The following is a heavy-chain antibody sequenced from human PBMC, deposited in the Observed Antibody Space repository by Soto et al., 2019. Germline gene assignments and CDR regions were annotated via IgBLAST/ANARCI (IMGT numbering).Heavy chain of an antibody. CDR2: IHYSGST. D-gene: IGHD6-6*01. CDR1: GGSINNYY. V-gene: IGHV4-59*12. Sequence: SETLSLTCTVSGGSINNYYWSWIRQPPGKGLEWIGYIHYSGSTKYNAALKSRVTMSVDMSKDQLSLRLTSVTASDTAVYYCVGYSRSSTYFEYWGLGALVTVSS. J-gene: IGHJ4*02. CDR3: VGYSRSSTYFEY.